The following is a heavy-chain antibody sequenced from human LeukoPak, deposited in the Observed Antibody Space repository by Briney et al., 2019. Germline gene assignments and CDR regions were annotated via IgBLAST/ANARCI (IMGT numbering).Heavy chain of an antibody. CDR3: ARDQEHCSGTSCYPYWYDS. V-gene: IGHV4-39*07. CDR2: VYYSGST. CDR1: GGSISSSGYY. Sequence: SETLPLTCTVSGGSISSSGYYWGWIRQPPGKGLEWIGSVYYSGSTFDNPSLKSRVTISLNTSENRFSLKLSSVTAADTAVYFCARDQEHCSGTSCYPYWYDSWGQGTLVTVSS. J-gene: IGHJ5*01. D-gene: IGHD2-2*01.